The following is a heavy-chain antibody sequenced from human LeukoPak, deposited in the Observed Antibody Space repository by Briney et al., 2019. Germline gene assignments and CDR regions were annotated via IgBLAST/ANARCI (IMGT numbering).Heavy chain of an antibody. Sequence: GGSLRLSCAASGFTFSSYWMSWVRQAPGTGLEGVANIKEDGSEKYYADSVKGRFTISRDNAKNSLYLQMNSLGAEDTAVYYCARLSGGFDWRRWGQGTLVTVSS. CDR1: GFTFSSYW. CDR3: ARLSGGFDWRR. J-gene: IGHJ4*02. D-gene: IGHD3-9*01. CDR2: IKEDGSEK. V-gene: IGHV3-7*01.